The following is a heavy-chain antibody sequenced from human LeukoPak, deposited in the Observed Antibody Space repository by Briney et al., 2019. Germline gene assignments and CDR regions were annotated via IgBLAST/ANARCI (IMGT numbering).Heavy chain of an antibody. Sequence: GRSLRLSCAASGFTFSSYAMHWVRQAPGKGLEWVAVISYDGSNKYYADSVKGRFTISRDNSKNTLYLQMNSLRAEDTAVYYCARSRGIAAAGDLDYWGQGTLVTVSS. J-gene: IGHJ4*02. V-gene: IGHV3-30-3*01. D-gene: IGHD6-13*01. CDR1: GFTFSSYA. CDR3: ARSRGIAAAGDLDY. CDR2: ISYDGSNK.